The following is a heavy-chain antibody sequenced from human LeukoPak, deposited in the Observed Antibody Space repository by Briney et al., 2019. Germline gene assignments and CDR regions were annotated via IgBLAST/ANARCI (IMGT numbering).Heavy chain of an antibody. J-gene: IGHJ5*02. CDR3: ARGSGTYYYDSGGYLNWFDP. D-gene: IGHD3-22*01. Sequence: SETLSLTCAVYGGSFSGYFWSWIRQPPGKGLEWIGTVYYAGSTYYNPSLKSRVTISEDTSRNQFSLKLNSVTAADTAVYYCARGSGTYYYDSGGYLNWFDPWGQGILVTVSS. CDR2: VYYAGST. V-gene: IGHV4-34*01. CDR1: GGSFSGYF.